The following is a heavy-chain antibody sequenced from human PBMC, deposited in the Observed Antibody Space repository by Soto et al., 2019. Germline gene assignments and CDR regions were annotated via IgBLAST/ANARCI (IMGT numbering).Heavy chain of an antibody. D-gene: IGHD4-17*01. J-gene: IGHJ4*02. CDR1: GGSISSGDYY. Sequence: QVQLQESGPGLVKPSQTLSLTCTVSGGSISSGDYYWGWIHQPPGKGLEWIGYIHYSGSTYYNPSLKSRDTKSVDTSKNQFSLNLSSVTDADTAVYECAIYGGNSVYFDDWGQGTLVTVSS. CDR2: IHYSGST. V-gene: IGHV4-30-4*01. CDR3: AIYGGNSVYFDD.